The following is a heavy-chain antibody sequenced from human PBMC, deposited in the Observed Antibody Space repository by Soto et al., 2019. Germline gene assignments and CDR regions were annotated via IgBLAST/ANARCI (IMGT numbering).Heavy chain of an antibody. CDR2: ISSSGSTI. Sequence: EVQLVESGGGLVQPGGSLRLSCAASGFTFSSYEMNWVRQAPGKGLEWVSYISSSGSTIYYADSVKGRFTISRDNAKNSLYLQMNSLRAEDTAVYYCATVSATWIQLWDDAFDIWGQGTMVTVSS. CDR1: GFTFSSYE. D-gene: IGHD5-18*01. J-gene: IGHJ3*02. CDR3: ATVSATWIQLWDDAFDI. V-gene: IGHV3-48*03.